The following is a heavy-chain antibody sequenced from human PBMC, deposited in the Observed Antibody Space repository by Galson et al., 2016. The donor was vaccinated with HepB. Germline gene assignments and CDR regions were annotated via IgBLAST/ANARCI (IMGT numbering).Heavy chain of an antibody. J-gene: IGHJ4*02. CDR3: ARGHSSGFPWDF. CDR1: GGSVRSGSFY. V-gene: IGHV4-61*01. D-gene: IGHD6-19*01. CDR2: IYYSGST. Sequence: SETLSLTCTVSGGSVRSGSFYWSWIRQSPGKGLEWIGYIYYSGSTNYNPSLKSRVTISVDTSKNQFSLRLSSVTAADTAIYYCARGHSSGFPWDFWGQGTLVTVPS.